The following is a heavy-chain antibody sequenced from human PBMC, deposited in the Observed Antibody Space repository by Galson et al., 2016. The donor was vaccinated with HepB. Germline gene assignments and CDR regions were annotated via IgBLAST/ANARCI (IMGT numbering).Heavy chain of an antibody. J-gene: IGHJ3*01. Sequence: SVKVSCKASGYTFSSYGIGWVRQAPGQGLEWLGWIGAHNGHTNYAQKLQGRVTVTTDTSTSTVYMEVRSLRSDDTAVYYCARDYYDNRDDTFDVWGQGTMVTVSS. CDR3: ARDYYDNRDDTFDV. CDR2: IGAHNGHT. V-gene: IGHV1-18*01. CDR1: GYTFSSYG. D-gene: IGHD3-22*01.